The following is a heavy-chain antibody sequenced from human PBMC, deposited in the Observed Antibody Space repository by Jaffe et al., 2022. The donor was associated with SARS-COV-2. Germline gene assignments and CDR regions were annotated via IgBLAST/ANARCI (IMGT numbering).Heavy chain of an antibody. CDR1: GGSISSSSYY. CDR2: FYYTGNS. Sequence: QLQLQESGPGLVKPSETLSLTCTVSGGSISSSSYYWGWIRQPPGKGLEWIGSFYYTGNSYYSPSLSIRVTISVDTSKNQFSLKLSSVSDADTAVYYCATHSSAAAVFDYWGQGTLVTVSS. J-gene: IGHJ4*01. D-gene: IGHD6-13*01. V-gene: IGHV4-39*01. CDR3: ATHSSAAAVFDY.